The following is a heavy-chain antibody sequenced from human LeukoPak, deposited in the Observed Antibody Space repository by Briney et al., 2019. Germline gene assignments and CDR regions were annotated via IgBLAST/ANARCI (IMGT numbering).Heavy chain of an antibody. Sequence: ASVKVSCKASGYTFTTYGINWVRQAPGQGLEWMGWISAHNGNTHYAQNLQGRVTITTDTSTSTVYMDLRSLRSDDTAVYYCARADDSSWHIMPYWGQGTLVTVSS. CDR2: ISAHNGNT. CDR3: ARADDSSWHIMPY. J-gene: IGHJ4*02. CDR1: GYTFTTYG. V-gene: IGHV1-18*01. D-gene: IGHD3-22*01.